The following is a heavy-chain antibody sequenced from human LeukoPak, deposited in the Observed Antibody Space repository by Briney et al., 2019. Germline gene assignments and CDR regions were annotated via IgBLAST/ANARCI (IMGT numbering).Heavy chain of an antibody. CDR2: IYYSGST. CDR3: ARGCYDILTGYYKCAFDI. Sequence: PSETLSLTCTVSGGSISSYYWSWIRQPPGKGLEWIGYIYYSGSTNYNPSLKSRVTISVDTSKNQFSLKLSSVTAADTAVYYCARGCYDILTGYYKCAFDIWGQGTMVTVSS. V-gene: IGHV4-59*01. CDR1: GGSISSYY. D-gene: IGHD3-9*01. J-gene: IGHJ3*02.